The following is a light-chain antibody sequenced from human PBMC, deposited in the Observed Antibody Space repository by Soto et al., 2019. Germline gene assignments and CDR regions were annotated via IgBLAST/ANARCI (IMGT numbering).Light chain of an antibody. V-gene: IGLV1-44*01. J-gene: IGLJ1*01. CDR2: SNN. CDR3: APWDDSLYGRV. CDR1: RSNIGSNP. Sequence: QSVLTQPPSASGTPGQRVTISCSGSRSNIGSNPVNWYQQLPGTAPKLLIDSNNQRPSGVPDRFSGSRSGTSASLAISGLHSEDEADYYCAPWDDSLYGRVFGTGTKVTVL.